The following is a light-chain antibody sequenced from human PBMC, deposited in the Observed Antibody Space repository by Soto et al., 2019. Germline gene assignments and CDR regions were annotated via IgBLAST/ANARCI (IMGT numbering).Light chain of an antibody. Sequence: EIVVTQSPATLSVSPGERATLSCRASQSVSSSLAWYQHKPGQAPRLLIYGASTRATGIPARFSGSGSGTEFTLTISSLQSEDFALYYCQQCNNWPYTFGQGTKVDIK. CDR2: GAS. CDR1: QSVSSS. CDR3: QQCNNWPYT. J-gene: IGKJ2*01. V-gene: IGKV3-15*01.